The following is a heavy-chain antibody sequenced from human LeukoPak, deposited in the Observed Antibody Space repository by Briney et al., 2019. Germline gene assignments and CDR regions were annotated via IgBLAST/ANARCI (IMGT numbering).Heavy chain of an antibody. CDR1: GFTFSNYA. Sequence: GGSLRLSCAASGFTFSNYAMSWVRQAPGKGLEWVAVISYDGNIKYYADSVKGRFTVSRDNSKDTLYLQMNSLRAEGTAVYYCARDRGCSSTSCYVAQEGEFDYWGQETLVTVSS. D-gene: IGHD2-2*01. CDR3: ARDRGCSSTSCYVAQEGEFDY. J-gene: IGHJ4*02. V-gene: IGHV3-30*03. CDR2: ISYDGNIK.